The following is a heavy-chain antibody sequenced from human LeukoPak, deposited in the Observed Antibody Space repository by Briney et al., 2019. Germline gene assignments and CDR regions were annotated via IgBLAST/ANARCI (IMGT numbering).Heavy chain of an antibody. V-gene: IGHV4-39*07. D-gene: IGHD6-25*01. CDR1: GGSIISDDFY. CDR3: ARDCCGYRSWFAP. CDR2: IFYSGNT. Sequence: PSETLSLTCTVSGGSIISDDFYWGWIRQPPGKGLEWIGSIFYSGNTYYNPSLKSRVTISVDKSKNQFSLILTSVTAADTAVYYCARDCCGYRSWFAPWSQGTLVTVSS. J-gene: IGHJ5*02.